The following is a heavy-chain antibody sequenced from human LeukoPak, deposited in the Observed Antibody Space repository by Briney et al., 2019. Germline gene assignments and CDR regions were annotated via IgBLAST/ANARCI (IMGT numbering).Heavy chain of an antibody. CDR3: AKAIAVAGSPFDY. Sequence: GGSLRLSCAGSGFSFSSHGMNWVRQAPGKGLEWVSGISPSGDITYYTDSVRGRCTISRDNSKNTLSLQVNSLRAEDTAMYYCAKAIAVAGSPFDYWGQGTLVTVSS. J-gene: IGHJ4*02. CDR1: GFSFSSHG. D-gene: IGHD6-19*01. V-gene: IGHV3-23*01. CDR2: ISPSGDIT.